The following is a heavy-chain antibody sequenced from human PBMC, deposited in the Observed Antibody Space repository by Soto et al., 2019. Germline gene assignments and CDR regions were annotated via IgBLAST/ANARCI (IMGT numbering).Heavy chain of an antibody. CDR3: ARASYYDFWSGQPHYYYMDV. D-gene: IGHD3-3*01. J-gene: IGHJ6*03. CDR2: ISAYNGNT. Sequence: ASVKVSCKASGYTFTSYGISWVRQAPGQGLEWMGWISAYNGNTNYAQKLQGRVTMTTDTSTSTAYMELRSLRSDDTAVYYCARASYYDFWSGQPHYYYMDVWGKGTTVTVSS. V-gene: IGHV1-18*01. CDR1: GYTFTSYG.